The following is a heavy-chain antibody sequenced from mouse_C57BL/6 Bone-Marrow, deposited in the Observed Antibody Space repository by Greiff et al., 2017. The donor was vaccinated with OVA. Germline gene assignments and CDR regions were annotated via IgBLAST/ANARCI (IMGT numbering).Heavy chain of an antibody. CDR2: IDPSDSYT. CDR3: ARGNYDYGYAWFAY. V-gene: IGHV1-69*01. D-gene: IGHD2-2*01. J-gene: IGHJ3*01. CDR1: GYTFTSYW. Sequence: VQLQQPGAELVMPGASVKLSCKASGYTFTSYWMHWVKQRPGQGLEWIGEIDPSDSYTNYNQKFKGKSTLTVDKSSSTAYMQLSSLTSEDSAVYYCARGNYDYGYAWFAYWGQGTLVTVSA.